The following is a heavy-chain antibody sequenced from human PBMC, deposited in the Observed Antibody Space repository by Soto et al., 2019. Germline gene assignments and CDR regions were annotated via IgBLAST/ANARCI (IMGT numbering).Heavy chain of an antibody. D-gene: IGHD2-2*01. CDR3: ARHNSLGQVRYCSSTNCIRRVYWFDY. Sequence: QVQLVESGGGVVQPGRSLRLSCAASGFIFSSYGMHWVRQAPGKGLEWVAVIWDDGSNKYYADSVKGRFTISRDNYKKALYLHIKNIRYAETAVYYCARHNSLGQVRYCSSTNCIRRVYWFDYSGQGTLATVSS. CDR1: GFIFSSYG. V-gene: IGHV3-33*01. CDR2: IWDDGSNK. J-gene: IGHJ4*02.